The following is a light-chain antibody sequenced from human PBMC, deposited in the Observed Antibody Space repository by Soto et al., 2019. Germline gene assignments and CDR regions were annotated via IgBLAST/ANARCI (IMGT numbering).Light chain of an antibody. Sequence: QSALTQPPSASGSPGQSVTISCTGSGSNIGAPYDVHWYQHLPGTAPKLLIYGSTNRPSGVPGRFSGSKSGTSASLAITGLQAEDEADYYCQSYDSSLSGYVFGAGTKVTVL. CDR2: GST. J-gene: IGLJ1*01. CDR3: QSYDSSLSGYV. CDR1: GSNIGAPYD. V-gene: IGLV1-40*01.